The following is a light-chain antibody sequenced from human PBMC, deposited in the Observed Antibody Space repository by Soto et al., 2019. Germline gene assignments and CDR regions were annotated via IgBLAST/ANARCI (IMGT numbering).Light chain of an antibody. J-gene: IGKJ1*01. CDR1: QGISNW. CDR2: DAS. Sequence: IQVTQSPPTLSASVGDRVTITCRASQGISNWLAWYQQKPGKAPKLLIYDASTLESGVPSRFSGSGSGTEFTLTISSLLPDDFATYYCQQFRGTFGQGTKVDIK. CDR3: QQFRGT. V-gene: IGKV1-5*01.